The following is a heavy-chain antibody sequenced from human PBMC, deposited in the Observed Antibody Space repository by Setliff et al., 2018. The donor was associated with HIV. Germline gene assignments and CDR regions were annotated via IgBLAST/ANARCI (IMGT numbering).Heavy chain of an antibody. D-gene: IGHD6-6*01. CDR1: GGSISSGGYS. V-gene: IGHV4-30-2*01. J-gene: IGHJ4*02. Sequence: LSLTCAVSGGSISSGGYSWSWIRQPPGKGLEWIGYIYHSGSTYYNPSLKSRVTISVDRSKNQFSLKLSSVTAADTAVYYCARRPYYFDSWGQGTLVTVSS. CDR3: ARRPYYFDS. CDR2: IYHSGST.